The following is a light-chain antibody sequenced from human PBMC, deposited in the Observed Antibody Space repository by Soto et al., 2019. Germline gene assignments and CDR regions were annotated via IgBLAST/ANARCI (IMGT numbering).Light chain of an antibody. J-gene: IGKJ1*01. V-gene: IGKV3-20*01. CDR2: GAS. CDR3: QQYGSSGT. CDR1: QSVSNNY. Sequence: EIVLTQSPGTLSLSPGERATLSCRASQSVSNNYLAWYQQKPGQAPRLLIYGASNRATGIPDRCSGSGSGTHVTLIISRLQPEDFAVYYCQQYGSSGTFGQGTKVEIK.